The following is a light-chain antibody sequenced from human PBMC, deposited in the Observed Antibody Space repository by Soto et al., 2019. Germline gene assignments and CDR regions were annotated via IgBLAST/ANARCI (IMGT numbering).Light chain of an antibody. V-gene: IGKV1-5*03. CDR2: KAS. CDR1: QSINSW. Sequence: DIQMTQSPSTLSASVGDRVTITCRASQSINSWLAWYQQKPGKAPKLLIYKASSLESGVPLRFSGSGSGTEFTLTISGLQPDDFATYYCQQYNSYSWTFGQGTKVDIK. J-gene: IGKJ1*01. CDR3: QQYNSYSWT.